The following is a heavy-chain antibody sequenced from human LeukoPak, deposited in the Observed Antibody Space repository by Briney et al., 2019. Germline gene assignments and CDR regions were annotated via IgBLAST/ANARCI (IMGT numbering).Heavy chain of an antibody. D-gene: IGHD3-3*02. CDR3: AVGISVSDY. Sequence: GGSLRLSCAASGFTFSSYGMHWVRQAPGEGLEWVADIWYEGSNKYYADSVKGRFTISRDNTKNTLYLQINSLRAEDTAVYYFAVGISVSDYWGQGTLVTVSS. V-gene: IGHV3-33*01. CDR2: IWYEGSNK. CDR1: GFTFSSYG. J-gene: IGHJ4*02.